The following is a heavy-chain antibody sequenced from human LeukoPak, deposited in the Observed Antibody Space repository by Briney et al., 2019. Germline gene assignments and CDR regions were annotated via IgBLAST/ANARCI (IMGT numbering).Heavy chain of an antibody. D-gene: IGHD5-24*01. V-gene: IGHV4-59*01. J-gene: IGHJ4*02. CDR3: ARVGDGYNL. Sequence: SETLSLTCTVSGGSISSYYWSWIRQPPGKGLEWIGYIYYSGSTNYNPSLKSRVTISVDTSKNQFSLKLSSVTPADTAVYYCARVGDGYNLWGQGTLVTVSS. CDR2: IYYSGST. CDR1: GGSISSYY.